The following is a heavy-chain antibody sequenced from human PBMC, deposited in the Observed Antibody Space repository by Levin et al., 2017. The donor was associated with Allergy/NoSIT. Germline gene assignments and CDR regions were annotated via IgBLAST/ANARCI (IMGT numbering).Heavy chain of an antibody. D-gene: IGHD1-26*01. CDR2: IYYSGST. J-gene: IGHJ4*02. Sequence: TSETLSLTCTVPGGSISSYYWSWIRQPPGKGLEWIGYIYYSGSTNYNPSLKSRVTISVDTSKNQFSLKLSSVTAADTAVYYCARLSSGSYRSDFDYWGQGTLVTVSS. CDR1: GGSISSYY. CDR3: ARLSSGSYRSDFDY. V-gene: IGHV4-59*01.